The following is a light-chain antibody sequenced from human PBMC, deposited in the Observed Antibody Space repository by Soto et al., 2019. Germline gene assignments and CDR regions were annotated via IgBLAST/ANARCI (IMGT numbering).Light chain of an antibody. Sequence: EIVLTQSPCTLSLSRFERSTLSCGASQSVSNNYLAWYQQKPGQAPRLLIYGASNRATGIPDRFSGSGSGTDFTLTISRLEPEDFAVYYCQQYGSSGTFGQGTKVDI. CDR1: QSVSNNY. CDR2: GAS. CDR3: QQYGSSGT. J-gene: IGKJ1*01. V-gene: IGKV3-20*01.